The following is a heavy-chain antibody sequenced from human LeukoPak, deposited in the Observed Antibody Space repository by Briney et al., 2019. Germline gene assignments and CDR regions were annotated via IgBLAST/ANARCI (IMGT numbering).Heavy chain of an antibody. CDR1: GFTFGDYA. V-gene: IGHV3-48*01. D-gene: IGHD3-22*01. J-gene: IGHJ5*02. CDR3: ARDLGQYYDTSDNWFDP. Sequence: GGSLRLSCTASGFTFGDYAMSWVRQAPGKGLEWISYISTSTTTIYYANSVKGRFTISRDNAKNTLNLQMNSLRAEDTAVYYCARDLGQYYDTSDNWFDPWGQGTLVTVSS. CDR2: ISTSTTTI.